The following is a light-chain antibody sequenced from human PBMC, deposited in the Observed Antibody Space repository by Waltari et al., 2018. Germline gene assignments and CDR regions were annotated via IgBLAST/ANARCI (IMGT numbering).Light chain of an antibody. CDR1: SSDVGSYNL. Sequence: QSVLTQPASVSGSPGQSITVSCTGTSSDVGSYNLVSWYQHHPPKAPKLIIYEVSKRPSGVSNRFSGSKSGNTASLTISGLQPEDEADYYCCSYAGANTYVFGSGTKVTVL. V-gene: IGLV2-23*02. CDR2: EVS. CDR3: CSYAGANTYV. J-gene: IGLJ1*01.